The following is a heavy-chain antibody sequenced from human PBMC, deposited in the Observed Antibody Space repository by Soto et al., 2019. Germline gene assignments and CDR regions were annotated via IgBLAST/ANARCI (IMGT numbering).Heavy chain of an antibody. Sequence: EVQLLESGGGLVQPGGSLRLSCAATGFTFSSYAMSWVRQAPGKGLEWVSAISGSGGSTYYADSVKGRFTISRDNSKNTLYLQMNSLRAEVTAVYYCAKDGIAARPEYYYYYYMDVWGKGTAVTVSS. CDR3: AKDGIAARPEYYYYYYMDV. D-gene: IGHD6-6*01. CDR2: ISGSGGST. V-gene: IGHV3-23*01. CDR1: GFTFSSYA. J-gene: IGHJ6*03.